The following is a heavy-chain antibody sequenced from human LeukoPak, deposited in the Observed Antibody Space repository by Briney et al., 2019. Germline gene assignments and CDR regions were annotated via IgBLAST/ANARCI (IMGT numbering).Heavy chain of an antibody. Sequence: GGSLRLSCAASGFTVSSNYMSWVRQAPGKGLEWVSAISGSGGSTYYADSVKGRFTISRDNSKNTPYLQMNSLRAEDTAVYYCAKDRGAIDAFDIWGQGTMVTVSS. CDR1: GFTVSSNY. CDR3: AKDRGAIDAFDI. CDR2: ISGSGGST. J-gene: IGHJ3*02. D-gene: IGHD1-26*01. V-gene: IGHV3-23*01.